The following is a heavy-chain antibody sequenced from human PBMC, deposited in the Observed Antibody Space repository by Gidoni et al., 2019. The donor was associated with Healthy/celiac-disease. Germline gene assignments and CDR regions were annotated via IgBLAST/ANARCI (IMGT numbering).Heavy chain of an antibody. Sequence: QVQLQESGPGLVKPSETLSLTCAVSGYSISSGYYWGWIRQPPGKGLEWIGSIYHSGSTYYNPSLKSRVTISVDTSKNQFSLKLSSVTAADTAVYYCAREYDFSYWGQGTLVTVSS. CDR2: IYHSGST. CDR1: GYSISSGYY. J-gene: IGHJ4*02. CDR3: AREYDFSY. D-gene: IGHD3-3*01. V-gene: IGHV4-38-2*02.